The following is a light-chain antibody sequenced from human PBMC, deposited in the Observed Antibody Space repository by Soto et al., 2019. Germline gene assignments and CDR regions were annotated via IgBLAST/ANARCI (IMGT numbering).Light chain of an antibody. Sequence: QSALTQPASVSGSPGQSVTISCTGTSSDVGRYNYVSWYQHHTGKAPKLIIYGVTTRPSGVSNRFSGSKSGNTASLTISGLQADDEADYYCASYTTIDTLVLFGGGTKLTVL. V-gene: IGLV2-14*01. CDR1: SSDVGRYNY. J-gene: IGLJ2*01. CDR2: GVT. CDR3: ASYTTIDTLVL.